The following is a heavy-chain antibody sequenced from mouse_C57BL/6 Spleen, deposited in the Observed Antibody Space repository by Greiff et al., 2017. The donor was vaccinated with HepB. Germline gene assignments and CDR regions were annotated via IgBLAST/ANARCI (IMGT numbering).Heavy chain of an antibody. CDR2: IYPGDGDT. CDR1: GYAFSSSW. J-gene: IGHJ4*01. V-gene: IGHV1-82*01. Sequence: QVQLKESGPELVKPGASVKISCKASGYAFSSSWMNWVKQRPGKGLEWIGRIYPGDGDTNYNGKFKGKATLTADKSSSTAYMQLSSLTSEDSAVYFCARSTTVVGRSMDYWGQGTSVTVSS. CDR3: ARSTTVVGRSMDY. D-gene: IGHD1-1*01.